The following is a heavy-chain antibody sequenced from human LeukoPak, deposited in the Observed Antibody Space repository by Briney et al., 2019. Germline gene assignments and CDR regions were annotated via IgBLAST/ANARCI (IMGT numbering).Heavy chain of an antibody. CDR2: INPNSGGT. D-gene: IGHD6-13*01. Sequence: ASVKVSCKASGGTFSSYAFSWVRQAPGQGLEWMGWINPNSGGTNYAQKFQGKVTMTRDTSISTAYMELSRLRSEDTAVYYCARSRHSSSWYRYYYMDVWGKGTTVTVSS. CDR1: GGTFSSYA. CDR3: ARSRHSSSWYRYYYMDV. J-gene: IGHJ6*03. V-gene: IGHV1-2*02.